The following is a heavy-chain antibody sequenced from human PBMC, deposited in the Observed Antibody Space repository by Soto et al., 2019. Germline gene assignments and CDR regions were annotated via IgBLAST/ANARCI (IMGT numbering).Heavy chain of an antibody. CDR2: INHSGST. Sequence: PSETLSLTCAVYGGSFSGYYWSWIRQPPGKGLEWIGEINHSGSTNYNPSLKSRVTISLDTSKNQFSLKLSSVTAADTAVYYCARASFYDSSAYYFGDAFDFWGRGTMVTVSS. V-gene: IGHV4-34*01. D-gene: IGHD3-22*01. CDR3: ARASFYDSSAYYFGDAFDF. CDR1: GGSFSGYY. J-gene: IGHJ3*01.